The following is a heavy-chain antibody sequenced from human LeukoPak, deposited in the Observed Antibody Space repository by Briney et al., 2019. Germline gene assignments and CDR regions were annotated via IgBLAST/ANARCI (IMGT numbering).Heavy chain of an antibody. J-gene: IGHJ4*02. CDR2: IDPPSGVP. V-gene: IGHV1-2*02. Sequence: ASVEVSCKASGYTFTGQFIHWLRQAPGEGLEWMGWIDPPSGVPHYTQKFQDTVTLTRDTSTGTAYMELHRLQSDDTAVYYCARSGFSTGFYLDFWGQGTLISVSS. D-gene: IGHD6-19*01. CDR1: GYTFTGQF. CDR3: ARSGFSTGFYLDF.